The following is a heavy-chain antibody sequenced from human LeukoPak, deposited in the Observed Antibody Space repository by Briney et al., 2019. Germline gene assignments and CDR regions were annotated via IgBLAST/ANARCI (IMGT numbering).Heavy chain of an antibody. CDR3: AREITSYPYFDY. Sequence: ASVKVSCTASGYTFTSYGISWVRQAPGQGLEWMGWISAYNGNTNYAQKLQGRVTMTTDTSTSTAYMELRSLRSEDTAVYYCAREITSYPYFDYWGQGTLVTVSS. CDR2: ISAYNGNT. CDR1: GYTFTSYG. D-gene: IGHD3-16*01. J-gene: IGHJ4*02. V-gene: IGHV1-18*01.